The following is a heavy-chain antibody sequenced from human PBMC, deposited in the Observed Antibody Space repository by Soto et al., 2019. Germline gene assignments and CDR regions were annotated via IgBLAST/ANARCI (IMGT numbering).Heavy chain of an antibody. CDR2: IYYSGST. D-gene: IGHD6-13*01. CDR3: ASLVIAAPNAAKDDP. CDR1: GGSISSSSYY. V-gene: IGHV4-39*01. Sequence: PSETLSLTYTVSGGSISSSSYYWGWIRQPPGKGLEWIGSIYYSGSTYYDPSLKSRVTISVDTSKNQFSLKLSSVTAADTAVYYCASLVIAAPNAAKDDPWGQGTLVTVSS. J-gene: IGHJ5*02.